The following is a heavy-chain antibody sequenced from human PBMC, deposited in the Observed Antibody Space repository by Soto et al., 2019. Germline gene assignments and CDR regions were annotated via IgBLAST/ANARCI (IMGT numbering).Heavy chain of an antibody. CDR1: GGSISSGGYY. V-gene: IGHV4-31*03. CDR3: ARCVTYYYDSSGYHSPFDY. Sequence: SETLSLTCTVSGGSISSGGYYWSWIRQHPGKGLEWIGYIYYSGSTYYNPSLKSRVTISVDTSKNQFSLKLSSVTAADTAVYYCARCVTYYYDSSGYHSPFDYWGQGTLVTVSS. J-gene: IGHJ4*02. D-gene: IGHD3-22*01. CDR2: IYYSGST.